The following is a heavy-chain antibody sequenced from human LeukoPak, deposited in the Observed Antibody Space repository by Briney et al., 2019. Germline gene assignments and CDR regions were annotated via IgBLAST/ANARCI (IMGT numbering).Heavy chain of an antibody. J-gene: IGHJ4*02. Sequence: ASVKVSCKASGYTFTSYGINWVRQAPGQGLEWMGWISAYNGHTNYAQKLQGRVTMTTDTSTSTAHMELRSLRSDDTAVYFCARDSSGFPRDASDYWGQGTLVTVSP. CDR2: ISAYNGHT. CDR1: GYTFTSYG. D-gene: IGHD3-22*01. CDR3: ARDSSGFPRDASDY. V-gene: IGHV1-18*01.